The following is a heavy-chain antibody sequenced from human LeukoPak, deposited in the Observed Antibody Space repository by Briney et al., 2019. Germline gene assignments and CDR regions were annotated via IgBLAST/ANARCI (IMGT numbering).Heavy chain of an antibody. CDR3: ARDYDSSGYIWGY. D-gene: IGHD3-22*01. CDR1: GGSIGSYY. Sequence: SETLSLTCTVSGGSIGSYYWSWIRQSPGKGLEWIGYIYHTGSTDYNPSLKSQVTISVDTPKNQFSLNLRSVTAADTAIYYCARDYDSSGYIWGYWGQGTLVTVSS. V-gene: IGHV4-59*01. CDR2: IYHTGST. J-gene: IGHJ4*02.